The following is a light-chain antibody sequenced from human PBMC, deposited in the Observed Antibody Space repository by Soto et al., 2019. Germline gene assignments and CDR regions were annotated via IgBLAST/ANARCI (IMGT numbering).Light chain of an antibody. CDR1: QSVSNN. Sequence: EIVLTQSPATLSVSPGERATLSCRASQSVSNNLAWYQQKPGQAPRLLIYDAATRATGTPARFSGSGSGTEFTLTISSLQSEDFAVYHCQQYHAWPPGTFGQGTKVDIK. CDR3: QQYHAWPPGT. V-gene: IGKV3-15*01. J-gene: IGKJ1*01. CDR2: DAA.